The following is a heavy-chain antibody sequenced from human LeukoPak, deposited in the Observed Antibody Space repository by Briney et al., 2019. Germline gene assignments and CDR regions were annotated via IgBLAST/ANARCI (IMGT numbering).Heavy chain of an antibody. CDR2: INSDGSST. J-gene: IGHJ5*02. V-gene: IGHV3-74*01. D-gene: IGHD3-22*01. CDR1: GFTFSSYW. Sequence: GGSLRLSCAASGFTFSSYWMHWVGQAPGKGLVWVSRINSDGSSTSYADSVKGRFTISRDNAKNTLYLQMNSLRAEDTAVYYCARDGRHRYYYDSSGFYGSWFDPWGQGTLVTVSS. CDR3: ARDGRHRYYYDSSGFYGSWFDP.